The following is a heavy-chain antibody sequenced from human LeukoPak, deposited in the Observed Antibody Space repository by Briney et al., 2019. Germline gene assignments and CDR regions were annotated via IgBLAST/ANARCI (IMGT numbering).Heavy chain of an antibody. V-gene: IGHV3-48*03. CDR1: GFTFSSYE. Sequence: GGSLRLSCAASGFTFSSYEMNWVRQAPGKGLEWVSYISSSGSTIYYADSVKGRFTISRDNVKNSLYLQMNSLRAEDTAVYYCARDGRGIPGFDYWGQGTLVTVSS. CDR3: ARDGRGIPGFDY. D-gene: IGHD1-1*01. J-gene: IGHJ4*02. CDR2: ISSSGSTI.